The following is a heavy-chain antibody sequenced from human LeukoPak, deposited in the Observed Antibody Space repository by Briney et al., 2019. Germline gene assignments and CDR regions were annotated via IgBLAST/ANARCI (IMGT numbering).Heavy chain of an antibody. CDR1: GASISTYY. CDR2: IYTSGTT. J-gene: IGHJ4*02. CDR3: ARGYGDYVGIENYFDY. V-gene: IGHV4-4*07. Sequence: SETLSLTCTISGASISTYYWTWIRKPAGKGLEWIGRIYTSGTTNYNPSLKNRVTMSVDTSKNQFSLKLSSVTAADTAVYYCARGYGDYVGIENYFDYWGQGTLVTVSS. D-gene: IGHD4-17*01.